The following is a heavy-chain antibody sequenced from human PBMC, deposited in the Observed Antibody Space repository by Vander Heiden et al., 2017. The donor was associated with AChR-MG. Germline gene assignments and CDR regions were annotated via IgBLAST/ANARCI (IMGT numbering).Heavy chain of an antibody. CDR2: ISGSGGST. CDR3: AKDQAMGELSAEY. Sequence: EVQLLESGGGLVQPGVSLRLSCAASGFTFSSYAMTWVRQAPGKGLEWVSAISGSGGSTYYADSVKGRFTISRDNSKNTLYLQMNSLRAEDTAVYYCAKDQAMGELSAEYWGQGTLVTVSS. D-gene: IGHD3-16*02. CDR1: GFTFSSYA. J-gene: IGHJ4*02. V-gene: IGHV3-23*01.